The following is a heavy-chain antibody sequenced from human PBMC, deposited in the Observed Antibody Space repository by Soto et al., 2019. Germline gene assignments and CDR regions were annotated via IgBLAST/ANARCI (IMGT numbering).Heavy chain of an antibody. CDR3: ARGARYYGMDV. CDR2: ISYDGSNK. Sequence: QVQLVESGGGVVQPGRSLRLSCAASGFTFSSYAMHWVRQAPGKGLEWVAVISYDGSNKYYADSVKGRFTISRDNSKNPLDLQMNSLGTEDTAGYYCARGARYYGMDVWGQGTTVTVSS. V-gene: IGHV3-30-3*01. CDR1: GFTFSSYA. J-gene: IGHJ6*02.